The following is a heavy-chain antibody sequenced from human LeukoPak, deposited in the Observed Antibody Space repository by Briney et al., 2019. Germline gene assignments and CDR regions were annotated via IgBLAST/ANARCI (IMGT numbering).Heavy chain of an antibody. J-gene: IGHJ5*02. D-gene: IGHD3-3*01. CDR1: GLTFSSYA. CDR3: ARASGGALWSGYPNWFDP. CDR2: ISYDGSNK. V-gene: IGHV3-30-3*01. Sequence: SGGSLRLSCAASGLTFSSYAMHWVRQAPGKGLEWVAVISYDGSNKYYADSVKGRFTISRDNSKNTLYLQMNSLRAEDTAVYYCARASGGALWSGYPNWFDPWGQGTLVTVSS.